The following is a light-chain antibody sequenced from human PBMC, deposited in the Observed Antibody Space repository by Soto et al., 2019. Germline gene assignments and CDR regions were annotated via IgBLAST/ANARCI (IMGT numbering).Light chain of an antibody. CDR3: QQYNYCPYT. CDR1: QSISSW. V-gene: IGKV1-5*01. CDR2: DAS. J-gene: IGKJ2*01. Sequence: DIQMTQSPSTLSASVGDRVTITCRASQSISSWLAWYQQKPWKAPKLLIYDASSLESGVPSRFSGSGSGTDFTLTISSLQPDDFASYYCQQYNYCPYTVGQGTKLEIK.